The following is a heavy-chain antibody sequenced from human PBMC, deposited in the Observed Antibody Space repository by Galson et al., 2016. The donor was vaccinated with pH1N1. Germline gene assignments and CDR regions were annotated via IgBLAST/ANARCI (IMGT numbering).Heavy chain of an antibody. D-gene: IGHD2-2*01. CDR2: IYPGDSDT. J-gene: IGHJ4*02. Sequence: QSGAEVKKPGESLRISCQGSGYSFTSYWIAWVRQMPGKGLEWMGIIYPGDSDTRYSPSFQGQVTISADKSISTAYLQCGSLRASDTAMYYCARLPYCDTTSCPFDYWGQGTLVTVSS. CDR1: GYSFTSYW. CDR3: ARLPYCDTTSCPFDY. V-gene: IGHV5-51*03.